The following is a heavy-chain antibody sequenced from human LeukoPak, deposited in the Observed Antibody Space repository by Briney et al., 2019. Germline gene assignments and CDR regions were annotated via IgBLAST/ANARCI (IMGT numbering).Heavy chain of an antibody. V-gene: IGHV3-53*01. D-gene: IGHD5-18*01. CDR2: IYSGGST. CDR1: GFTVSSNY. Sequence: PGGSLRLSCATSGFTVSSNYMSWVRQAPGKGLEWVSVIYSGGSTYYADSVKGRFTISRDNSKNTLYLQMNSLRAEDTAVYYCARGIQLWFEKGFNYFDYWGQGTLVTVSS. CDR3: ARGIQLWFEKGFNYFDY. J-gene: IGHJ4*02.